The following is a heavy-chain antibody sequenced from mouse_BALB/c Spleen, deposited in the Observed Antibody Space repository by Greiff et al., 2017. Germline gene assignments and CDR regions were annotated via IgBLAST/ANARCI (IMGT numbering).Heavy chain of an antibody. CDR2: IDPANGNT. CDR3: ARGGNWGPFDY. J-gene: IGHJ2*01. Sequence: EVQLQESGAELVKPGASVKLSCTASGFNIKDTYMHWVKQRPEQGLEWIGRIDPANGNTKYDPKFQGKATITADTSSNTAYLQLSSLTSEDTAVYYCARGGNWGPFDYWGQGTTLTVSS. V-gene: IGHV14-3*02. D-gene: IGHD4-1*01. CDR1: GFNIKDTY.